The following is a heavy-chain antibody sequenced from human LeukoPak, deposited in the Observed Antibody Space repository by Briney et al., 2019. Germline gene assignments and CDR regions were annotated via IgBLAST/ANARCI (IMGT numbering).Heavy chain of an antibody. CDR1: GYSFTSYW. J-gene: IGHJ6*02. V-gene: IGHV5-51*01. Sequence: GKSLKISCKGSGYSFTSYWIGWVRQMPGKGLEWMGIIYPGDFDTRYSPSFQGQVTISADKSVSTAYLQWSSLKASDTAMYYCARGRDYGGTGYYYYGMDVWGQGTTVTVSS. CDR2: IYPGDFDT. CDR3: ARGRDYGGTGYYYYGMDV. D-gene: IGHD4-23*01.